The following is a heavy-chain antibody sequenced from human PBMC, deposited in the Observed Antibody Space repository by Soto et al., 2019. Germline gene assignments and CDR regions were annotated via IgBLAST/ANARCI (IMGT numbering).Heavy chain of an antibody. CDR3: ARVYYYDSSGLGALDAFDI. D-gene: IGHD3-22*01. CDR2: IYSGGST. Sequence: GGSLRLSCAASGFTVSSNYMSWFRQAPGKGLEWVSVIYSGGSTYYADSVKGRFTISRDNSKNTLYLQMNSLRAEDTAVYYCARVYYYDSSGLGALDAFDIWGQGTMVTVSS. J-gene: IGHJ3*02. CDR1: GFTVSSNY. V-gene: IGHV3-53*01.